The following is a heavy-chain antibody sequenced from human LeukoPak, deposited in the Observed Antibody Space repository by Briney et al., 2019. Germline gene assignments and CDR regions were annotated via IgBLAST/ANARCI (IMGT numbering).Heavy chain of an antibody. CDR2: ISTNNGKT. V-gene: IGHV1-18*01. D-gene: IGHD6-13*01. CDR3: TRGAVADPYNWFDP. Sequence: GASVKVSCKSCGYTFSSYGINWVLQAPGQGLQWMGWISTNNGKTNYAQKLQGRVTMTTDKSTSTAYMELRSLRSDNTAVYYCTRGAVADPYNWFDPSGQGTLVTVSS. CDR1: GYTFSSYG. J-gene: IGHJ5*02.